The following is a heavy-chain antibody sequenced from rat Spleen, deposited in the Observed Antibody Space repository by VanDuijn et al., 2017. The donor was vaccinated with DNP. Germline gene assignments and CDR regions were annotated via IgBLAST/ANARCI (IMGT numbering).Heavy chain of an antibody. CDR2: ITSSGGST. J-gene: IGHJ2*01. Sequence: EVQLVESGGDLVQPGRSLKLSCVASGFTFNNYWMTWIRQVPGKGLEWVASITSSGGSTYYPDSVKGRFTISRDNAENTVYLQMNSLRSEDTATYYGATHFDYWGQGVMVTVSS. CDR3: ATHFDY. CDR1: GFTFNNYW. V-gene: IGHV5-31*01.